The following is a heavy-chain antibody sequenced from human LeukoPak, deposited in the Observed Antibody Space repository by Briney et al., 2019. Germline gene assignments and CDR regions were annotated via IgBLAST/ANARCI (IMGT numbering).Heavy chain of an antibody. J-gene: IGHJ4*02. CDR3: ARHRLYSSSWAPYDY. Sequence: TSETLSLTCTVSGGSISSYYWSWIRQPPGKGLEWIGYIYYSGSTNYNPSLKSRVTISVDTSKNQFSLKLSSVTAADTAVYYCARHRLYSSSWAPYDYWGQGTLVTVSS. D-gene: IGHD6-13*01. V-gene: IGHV4-59*08. CDR1: GGSISSYY. CDR2: IYYSGST.